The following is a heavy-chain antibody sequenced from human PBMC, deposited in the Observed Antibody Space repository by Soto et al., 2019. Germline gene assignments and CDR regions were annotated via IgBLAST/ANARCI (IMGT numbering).Heavy chain of an antibody. D-gene: IGHD6-19*01. CDR2: LIPIYGTP. V-gene: IGHV1-69*01. Sequence: QVHLVQSGAEVKRPGSSVKVSCKTSGGTFGSYSIDWVRQAPGQGLEWMGGLIPIYGTPKYSQKFQGRVSITADASSTTAYMELTSLTSGDTAQYFCVRMRKTAGARNWCDPWGQGTLVIVSS. J-gene: IGHJ5*02. CDR1: GGTFGSYS. CDR3: VRMRKTAGARNWCDP.